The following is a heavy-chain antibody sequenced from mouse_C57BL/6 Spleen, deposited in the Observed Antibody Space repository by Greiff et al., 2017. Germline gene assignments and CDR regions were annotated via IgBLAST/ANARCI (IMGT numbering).Heavy chain of an antibody. D-gene: IGHD2-4*01. J-gene: IGHJ2*01. CDR2: IRLKSDNYGP. Sequence: EVKLMESGGGLVQPGGSMKLSCVASGFTFSNYWMNWVRQSPEKGLEWVAQIRLKSDNYGPHYAESVKGRFTISRYDSKSSVYLQMNNLRAADTGIYYCTGPYDYDLYFDYWGQGTTLTVSS. CDR1: GFTFSNYW. V-gene: IGHV6-3*01. CDR3: TGPYDYDLYFDY.